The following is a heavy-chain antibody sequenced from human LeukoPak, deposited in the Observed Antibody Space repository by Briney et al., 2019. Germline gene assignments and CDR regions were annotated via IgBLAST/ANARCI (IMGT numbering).Heavy chain of an antibody. CDR3: ARPYGTKNYYYYMDV. Sequence: ASVKVSCKASGGTFSSYAISWVRQAPGQGLEWMGGIIPIFGTANYAQKFQGRVTITADKSASTAYMELSSLRSEDTAVYYCARPYGTKNYYYYMDVWGKGTTVTVSS. CDR2: IIPIFGTA. J-gene: IGHJ6*03. CDR1: GGTFSSYA. V-gene: IGHV1-69*06. D-gene: IGHD1-1*01.